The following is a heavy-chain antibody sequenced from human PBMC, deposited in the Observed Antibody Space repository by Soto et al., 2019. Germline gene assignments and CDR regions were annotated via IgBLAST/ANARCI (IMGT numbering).Heavy chain of an antibody. V-gene: IGHV3-9*01. CDR1: GLRFDDVA. J-gene: IGHJ4*02. CDR2: ITWNSRVL. CDR3: AKGRHDFWSPYYFDS. Sequence: SLRLSCVGTGLRFDDVAMHWVRQAPGKGLEWVSGITWNSRVLAYADSVKGRFTISRDNARNSLYLQMDSLRDEDTALYYCAKGRHDFWSPYYFDSWGQGP. D-gene: IGHD3-3*01.